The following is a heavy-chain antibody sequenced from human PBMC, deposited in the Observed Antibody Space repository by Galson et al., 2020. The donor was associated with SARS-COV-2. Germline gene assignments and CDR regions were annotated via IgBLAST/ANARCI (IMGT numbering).Heavy chain of an antibody. CDR2: ISYDGSNK. CDR1: GFTFSSYA. J-gene: IGHJ3*02. V-gene: IGHV3-30-3*01. Sequence: GESLKISCAASGFTFSSYAMHWVRQAPGKGLEWVAVISYDGSNKYYADSVKGRFTISRDNSKNTLYLQMNSLRAEDTAVYYCARAYYGSGSYYPDDAFDIWGQGTMVTVSS. D-gene: IGHD3-10*01. CDR3: ARAYYGSGSYYPDDAFDI.